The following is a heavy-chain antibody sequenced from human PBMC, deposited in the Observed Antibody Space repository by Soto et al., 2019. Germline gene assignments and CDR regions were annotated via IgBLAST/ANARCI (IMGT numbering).Heavy chain of an antibody. CDR2: VYSGGST. CDR3: ARDFSGEEDAFDI. V-gene: IGHV3-66*01. J-gene: IGHJ3*02. CDR1: GFTVTTNY. D-gene: IGHD3-16*01. Sequence: EVQLVESGGGLVQPGGSLRLSCAASGFTVTTNYMSWVRQPPGKGLEWVSVVYSGGSTYYADSVKRRFTVTRHNSRNTLYLQMNRLREADTAVYYCARDFSGEEDAFDIWGQGTVVTVSS.